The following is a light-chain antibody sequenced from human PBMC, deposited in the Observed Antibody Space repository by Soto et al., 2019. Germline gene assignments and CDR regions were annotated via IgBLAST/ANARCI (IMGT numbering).Light chain of an antibody. J-gene: IGKJ1*01. CDR1: QSISRG. V-gene: IGKV1-5*01. Sequence: IRRTQSPSTLSGSVGDRVTITCRASQSISRGLAWYQQKPGKAPNLLIYDASTLESGVPSRFSGSGSGTEFTLTISCLHPDDFATYYCQHYSSVWAFGQGTKVDIK. CDR2: DAS. CDR3: QHYSSVWA.